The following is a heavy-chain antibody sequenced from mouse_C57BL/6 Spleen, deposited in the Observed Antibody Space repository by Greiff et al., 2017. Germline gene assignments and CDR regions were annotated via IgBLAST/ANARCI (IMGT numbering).Heavy chain of an antibody. D-gene: IGHD1-1*01. J-gene: IGHJ4*01. V-gene: IGHV1-82*01. CDR1: GYAFSSSW. Sequence: QVQLQQSGPELVKPGASVTISCKASGYAFSSSWMNWVKQRPGKGLEWIGRIYPGDGDTNYNGKVKGKATLTADKSSSTAYMPLSSLTSEDSAVYFCARYNYYGSSYDYAMDYWGQGTSVTVSS. CDR3: ARYNYYGSSYDYAMDY. CDR2: IYPGDGDT.